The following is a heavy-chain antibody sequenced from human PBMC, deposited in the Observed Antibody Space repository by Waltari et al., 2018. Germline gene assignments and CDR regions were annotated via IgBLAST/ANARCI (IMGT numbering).Heavy chain of an antibody. J-gene: IGHJ4*02. V-gene: IGHV4-39*07. D-gene: IGHD2-2*01. Sequence: QLQLQESGPGLVKPSETLTLTCTVSGGSISRGSYYWDWIRQPPGKGLQWIGSFYYSGSTYYNPSLKSRISISVDTSKNQFSLKLSSVTAADTAVYYCARERAEGSIRHFDYWGQGTLVTVSS. CDR3: ARERAEGSIRHFDY. CDR2: FYYSGST. CDR1: GGSISRGSYY.